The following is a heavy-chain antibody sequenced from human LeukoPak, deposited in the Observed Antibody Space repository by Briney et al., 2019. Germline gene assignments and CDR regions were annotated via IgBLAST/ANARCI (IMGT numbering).Heavy chain of an antibody. D-gene: IGHD2-2*01. CDR2: ISSRSSYI. CDR3: ARGVRVVPAAIDY. Sequence: GGSLRLSCAASGFTFSSYSMNWVRQAPGKGLEWVSSISSRSSYIYYADSVKGRFTISRDNAKNSLYLQMNSLRAEDTAVYYCARGVRVVPAAIDYWGQGTLVTVSS. CDR1: GFTFSSYS. V-gene: IGHV3-21*01. J-gene: IGHJ4*02.